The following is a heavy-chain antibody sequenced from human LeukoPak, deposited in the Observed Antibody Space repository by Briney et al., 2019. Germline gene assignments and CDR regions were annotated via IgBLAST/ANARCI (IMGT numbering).Heavy chain of an antibody. CDR2: VYTSGST. D-gene: IGHD2-2*01. V-gene: IGHV4-4*07. CDR3: ARSSIVVLPAALKVYYYYMDV. J-gene: IGHJ6*03. Sequence: SETLSLTCTVSGGTISSYYWSWIRQPAGKGLEWIGRVYTSGSTNYNPSLKSRVTMSLDTSKNQFSLRLSSVTAADTAVYYCARSSIVVLPAALKVYYYYMDVWGKGTTVTVSS. CDR1: GGTISSYY.